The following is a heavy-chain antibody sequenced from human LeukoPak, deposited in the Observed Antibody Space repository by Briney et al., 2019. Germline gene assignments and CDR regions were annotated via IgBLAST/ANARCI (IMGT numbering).Heavy chain of an antibody. CDR2: IYSGGIT. CDR3: ARLVAGPYYFDY. V-gene: IGHV3-53*01. J-gene: IGHJ4*02. Sequence: PGGSLGLSCAASGFTVSTNYMSWVRQAPGKGLDWVSVIYSGGITYYADSVKGRFTISRDNSKNTLYLQMNSLRDEDTAVYYCARLVAGPYYFDYWGQGTLVTVSS. CDR1: GFTVSTNY. D-gene: IGHD6-19*01.